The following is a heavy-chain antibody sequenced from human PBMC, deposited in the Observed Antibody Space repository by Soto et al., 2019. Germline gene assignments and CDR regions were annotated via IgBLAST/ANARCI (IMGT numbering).Heavy chain of an antibody. CDR2: IYYSGST. D-gene: IGHD3-16*01. V-gene: IGHV4-31*03. CDR3: ATDRGVWGSSDFDI. CDR1: GGSISSGGYY. J-gene: IGHJ3*02. Sequence: PSETLSLTCTVSGGSISSGGYYWSWIRQHPGKGLEWIGYIYYSGSTYYNPSLKSRVTISVDTSKNQFSLKLSSVTAADTAVYYCATDRGVWGSSDFDIWGQGTRVTVSS.